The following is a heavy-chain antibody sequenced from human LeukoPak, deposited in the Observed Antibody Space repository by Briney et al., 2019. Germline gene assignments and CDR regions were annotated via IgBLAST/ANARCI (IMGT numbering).Heavy chain of an antibody. CDR1: GYTFTGYY. D-gene: IGHD2-21*02. J-gene: IGHJ4*02. V-gene: IGHV1-46*01. Sequence: ASVKVSCKASGYTFTGYYMHWVRQAPGQGLEWMGIINPTGGSTSYAQKFQGRVTMTRDTSTSTVYMELSSLRSEDTAVYYCARDHYHKIHSVMVTAPDYWGQGTLVIVSS. CDR3: ARDHYHKIHSVMVTAPDY. CDR2: INPTGGST.